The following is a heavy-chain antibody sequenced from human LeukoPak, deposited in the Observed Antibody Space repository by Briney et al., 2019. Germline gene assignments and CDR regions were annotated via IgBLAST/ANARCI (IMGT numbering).Heavy chain of an antibody. V-gene: IGHV4-59*01. CDR2: IYYSGST. CDR1: GGSISSYY. J-gene: IGHJ3*02. CDR3: ARVGPGGALPSYDVFNI. Sequence: SETLSLTCTVSGGSISSYYWSWIRQPPGKGLEWIGYIYYSGSTNYNPSLKSRVTISVDTSKNQFSLKLSSVTAADTAVYYCARVGPGGALPSYDVFNIWAQGTMAPVSS. D-gene: IGHD3-16*01.